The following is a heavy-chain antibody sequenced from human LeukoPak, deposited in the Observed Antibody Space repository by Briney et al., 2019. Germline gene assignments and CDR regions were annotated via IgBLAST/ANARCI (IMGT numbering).Heavy chain of an antibody. J-gene: IGHJ4*02. V-gene: IGHV3-48*03. D-gene: IGHD3-22*01. CDR3: ARESMIVVGAHDY. CDR2: ISSSGSTI. Sequence: GGSLRLSCAASGFTFSSYEMNWVRQAPGKGLEWVSYISSSGSTIYYADSVKGRFTISRDNAKNSLYLQMTSLRAEDTAVYYCARESMIVVGAHDYWGQGTLVTVSS. CDR1: GFTFSSYE.